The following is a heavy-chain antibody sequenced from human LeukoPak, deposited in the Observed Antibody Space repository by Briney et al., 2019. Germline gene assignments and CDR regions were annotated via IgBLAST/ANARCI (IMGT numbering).Heavy chain of an antibody. CDR2: VNYRGST. CDR1: GDSFNRYF. J-gene: IGHJ4*01. CDR3: ARGSAFDGHCAAGACSAAYFDH. Sequence: SETLSLTCAVYGDSFNRYFWSWLRQSPARGLEWIGEVNYRGSTIYSPSVKTRVTVSVHTSKNQISLALKSVTAADTATYFCARGSAFDGHCAAGACSAAYFDHWGPGTPVIVTA. D-gene: IGHD2-2*03. V-gene: IGHV4-34*09.